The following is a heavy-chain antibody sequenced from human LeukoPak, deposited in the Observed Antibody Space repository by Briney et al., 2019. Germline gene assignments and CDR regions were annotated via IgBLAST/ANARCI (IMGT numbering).Heavy chain of an antibody. CDR2: ISWNSGSI. CDR1: GFTFDDYA. D-gene: IGHD2-21*01. V-gene: IGHV3-9*01. J-gene: IGHJ4*02. Sequence: SLRLSCAASGFTFDDYAMHWVRQAPGKGLEWVSGISWNSGSIGYADSVKGRFTISRDNAKNSLYLQMNSLRAEDTALYYCAKDMGTLAYCGGDCYTVDYWGQGTLVTVSS. CDR3: AKDMGTLAYCGGDCYTVDY.